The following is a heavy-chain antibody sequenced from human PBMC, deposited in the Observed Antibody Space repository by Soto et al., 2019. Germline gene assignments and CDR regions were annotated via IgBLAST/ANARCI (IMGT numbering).Heavy chain of an antibody. V-gene: IGHV1-24*01. CDR3: ATLGGHNWGSYRPDI. J-gene: IGHJ4*02. CDR1: GYTLTELS. Sequence: GASVKVSCKVSGYTLTELSMHWVRQAPGKGLEWMGGFDPEDGETIYAQKFQGRVTMTEDTSTDTAYMELSSLRSEDTAVYYCATLGGHNWGSYRPDIWGQGTLVTVSS. CDR2: FDPEDGET. D-gene: IGHD3-16*02.